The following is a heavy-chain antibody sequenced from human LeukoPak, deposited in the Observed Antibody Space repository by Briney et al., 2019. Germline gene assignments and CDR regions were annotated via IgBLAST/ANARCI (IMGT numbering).Heavy chain of an antibody. CDR2: ISGNGGSI. Sequence: GGSLRLSCAASGFTFSSYGMSWVRQAPGKGLEWVSLISGNGGSIVYADSVRGRFTISRDNSKNTLYLQMNSLRAEDTAVYYCASDSYSPEYFQHWGQGTLVTVSS. CDR1: GFTFSSYG. D-gene: IGHD2-21*02. CDR3: ASDSYSPEYFQH. J-gene: IGHJ1*01. V-gene: IGHV3-23*01.